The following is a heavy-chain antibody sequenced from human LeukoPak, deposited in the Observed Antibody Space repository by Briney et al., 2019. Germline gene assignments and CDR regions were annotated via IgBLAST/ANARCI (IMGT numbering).Heavy chain of an antibody. CDR2: ISGSGGST. CDR3: AKDHYYDSSDAFDI. D-gene: IGHD3-22*01. J-gene: IGHJ3*02. Sequence: SGGSLILSCAASGFTFSSYAMSRVRQAPGKGLEWVSTISGSGGSTYYADSVKGLFTISRDNSKNTLYVQMNSLGAEDTAVYYCAKDHYYDSSDAFDIWGQGTMVTVSS. CDR1: GFTFSSYA. V-gene: IGHV3-23*01.